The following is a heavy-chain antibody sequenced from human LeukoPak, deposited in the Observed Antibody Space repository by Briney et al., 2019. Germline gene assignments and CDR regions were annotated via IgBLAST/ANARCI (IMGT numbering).Heavy chain of an antibody. CDR1: GFTFSSYG. CDR3: AKDNMVVVAATGYYYYYYYMDV. V-gene: IGHV3-30*02. CDR2: IRYDGSNK. D-gene: IGHD2-15*01. J-gene: IGHJ6*03. Sequence: GGSLRLSCAASGFTFSSYGMHWVRQAPGKGLEWVAFIRYDGSNKYYADSVKGRFTISRDNSKNTLYLQMNSLRAEDTAVYYRAKDNMVVVAATGYYYYYYYMDVWGKGTTVTISS.